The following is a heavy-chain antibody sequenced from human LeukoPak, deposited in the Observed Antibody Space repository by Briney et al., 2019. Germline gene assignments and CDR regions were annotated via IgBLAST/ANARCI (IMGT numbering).Heavy chain of an antibody. V-gene: IGHV1-69*05. CDR2: IIPIFGTA. CDR3: ARVDTAVAFDI. D-gene: IGHD5-18*01. J-gene: IGHJ3*02. CDR1: GYTFTGYY. Sequence: ASVKVSCKASGYTFTGYYMHWVRQAPGQGLEWMGGIIPIFGTANYAQKFQGRVTITTDESTSTAYMELSSLRSEDTAVYYCARVDTAVAFDIWGQGTMVTVSS.